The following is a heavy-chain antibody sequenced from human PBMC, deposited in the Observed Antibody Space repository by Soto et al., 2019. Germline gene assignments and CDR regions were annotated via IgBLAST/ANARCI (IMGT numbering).Heavy chain of an antibody. CDR1: GGSISSYY. CDR2: IYYSGST. CDR3: AREGNCSGGSCYDYAFDI. D-gene: IGHD2-15*01. J-gene: IGHJ3*02. V-gene: IGHV4-59*01. Sequence: QVQLQESGPGLVKPSETLSLTCTVSGGSISSYYWSWIRQPPGKGLEWIGYIYYSGSTNYNPSLKSRVSISVNTSKNQFSLKRSSVTAADTAVYYCAREGNCSGGSCYDYAFDIWGQGTMGTVSS.